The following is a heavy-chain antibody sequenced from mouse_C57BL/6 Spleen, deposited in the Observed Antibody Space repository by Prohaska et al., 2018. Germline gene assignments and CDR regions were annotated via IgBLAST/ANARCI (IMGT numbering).Heavy chain of an antibody. D-gene: IGHD4-1*01. J-gene: IGHJ3*01. Sequence: QVQLQQSGPELVKPGASVKISCKASGYAFSSSWMNWVKQRPGKGLEWIGRIYPGDGDTNYNGKFKGKATLTADKSSSTAYMQLSSLTSEDSAVYFCAISNWDAPFAYWGQGTLVTVSA. CDR1: GYAFSSSW. V-gene: IGHV1-82*01. CDR3: AISNWDAPFAY. CDR2: IYPGDGDT.